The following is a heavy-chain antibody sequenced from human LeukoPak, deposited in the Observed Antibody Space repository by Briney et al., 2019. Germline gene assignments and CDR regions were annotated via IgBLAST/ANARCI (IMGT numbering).Heavy chain of an antibody. CDR3: TRLIGSNTIDY. D-gene: IGHD2-2*01. J-gene: IGHJ4*02. Sequence: SVKVSCKASGGTFSSYAISWVRQAPGQGLEWMGRIIPIFGTANYAQKFQGRVTITTDESTSTAYMELSSLKASDTAMYYCTRLIGSNTIDYWGQGTLVTVSS. CDR2: IIPIFGTA. V-gene: IGHV1-69*05. CDR1: GGTFSSYA.